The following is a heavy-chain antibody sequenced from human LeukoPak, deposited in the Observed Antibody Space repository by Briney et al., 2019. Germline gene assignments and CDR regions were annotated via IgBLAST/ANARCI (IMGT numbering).Heavy chain of an antibody. J-gene: IGHJ4*02. V-gene: IGHV4-59*08. CDR1: GGSISSYY. CDR3: ARQGRSILRYFDW. D-gene: IGHD3-9*01. Sequence: SETLSLTCTVSGGSISSYYWSWIRQPPGKGLEWIGYIYYSGSTNYNPSLKSRVTISVDTSKNQFSLKLSSVTAADTAAYYCARQGRSILRYFDWWGQGTLVTVSS. CDR2: IYYSGST.